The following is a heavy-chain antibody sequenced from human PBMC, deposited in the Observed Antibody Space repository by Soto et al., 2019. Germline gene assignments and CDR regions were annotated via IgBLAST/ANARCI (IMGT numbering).Heavy chain of an antibody. CDR1: GFSFKNYA. CDR3: ARGVRAETYYNAFDY. J-gene: IGHJ4*01. Sequence: QVQLVESGGGVVQPGSSLRLSCAASGFSFKNYAFHWVHQAPGKGLEWVALISHNDEPKIFYADSVQGRFTISRDNFKNTVYLQMNSLRHEDTAVYHCARGVRAETYYNAFDYWGQGTQVSVSS. CDR2: ISHNDEPKI. D-gene: IGHD3-10*01. V-gene: IGHV3-30-3*01.